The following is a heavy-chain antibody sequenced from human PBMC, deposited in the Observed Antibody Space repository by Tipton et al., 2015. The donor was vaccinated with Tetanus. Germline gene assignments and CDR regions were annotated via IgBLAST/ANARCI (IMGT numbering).Heavy chain of an antibody. V-gene: IGHV4-59*13. CDR1: GGSISTYY. CDR2: VHYTGKD. Sequence: TLSLTCIVSGGSISTYYWSWIRQRPGRGLEWVGYVHYTGKDNYNPSLRSRVTLSVDTSKNQFSLQMGSVTAADTAVYYCARIGWPENNKPGFDIWGQGTMVTVSS. J-gene: IGHJ3*02. D-gene: IGHD1/OR15-1a*01. CDR3: ARIGWPENNKPGFDI.